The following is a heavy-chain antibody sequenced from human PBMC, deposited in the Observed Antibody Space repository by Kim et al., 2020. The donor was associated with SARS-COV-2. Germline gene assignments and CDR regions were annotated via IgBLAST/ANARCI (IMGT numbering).Heavy chain of an antibody. Sequence: GGSLRLSCATSGFVFAEYWMSWARLAPGKALEWVANIDEPGGATWHVPSVEGRFVVSRDNSKSSLFLQMNRLRVDDTAVYFCASANGAGNVDLLGQGSLV. D-gene: IGHD1-1*01. CDR2: IDEPGGAT. CDR3: ASANGAGNVDL. J-gene: IGHJ5*02. V-gene: IGHV3-7*01. CDR1: GFVFAEYW.